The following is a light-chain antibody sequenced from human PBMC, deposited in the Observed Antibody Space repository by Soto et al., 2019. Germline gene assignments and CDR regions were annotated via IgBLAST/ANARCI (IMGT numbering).Light chain of an antibody. Sequence: QSALTQPASVSGSPGQSITISCTGTSSDVGGYNYVSWYQQHPGKAPKLMIYDVSNRPSGVSNRFSGSKSGNTASLTISGLQAEDEAHHYCSSYTSSSTVVFGGGTKVTVL. CDR2: DVS. CDR1: SSDVGGYNY. J-gene: IGLJ2*01. V-gene: IGLV2-14*01. CDR3: SSYTSSSTVV.